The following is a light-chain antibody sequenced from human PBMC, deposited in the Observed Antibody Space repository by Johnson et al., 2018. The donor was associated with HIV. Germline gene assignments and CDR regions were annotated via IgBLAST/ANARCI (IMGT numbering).Light chain of an antibody. V-gene: IGLV1-51*01. CDR2: HNN. J-gene: IGLJ1*01. CDR1: SSNIGNNY. CDR3: GTWDSSLSVFYV. Sequence: QSVLTQPPSVSAAPGQKVTISCSGSSSNIGNNYVSWYQQLPGTAPKLLIYHNNKRPSGIPDRFSGSKSGTSATLGITGLQTGDEADYYCGTWDSSLSVFYVFGTGTKVTVL.